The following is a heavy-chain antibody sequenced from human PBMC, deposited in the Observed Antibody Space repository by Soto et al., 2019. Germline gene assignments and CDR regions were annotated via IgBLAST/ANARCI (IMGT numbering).Heavy chain of an antibody. V-gene: IGHV3-33*01. CDR1: GFTFSSYG. CDR2: IWYDGSNK. Sequence: QVQLVESGGGVVQPGRSLRLSCAASGFTFSSYGMHWVRQAPGKGLEWVAVIWYDGSNKYYADSVKGRFTISRDNSKNTLYLQMNSLRAEDTAVYYCARERCSGGSCYGAFDYWGQGTLVTVSS. D-gene: IGHD2-15*01. J-gene: IGHJ4*02. CDR3: ARERCSGGSCYGAFDY.